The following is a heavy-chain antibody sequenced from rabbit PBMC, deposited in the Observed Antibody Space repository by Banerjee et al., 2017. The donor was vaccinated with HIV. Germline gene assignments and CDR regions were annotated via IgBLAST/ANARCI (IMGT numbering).Heavy chain of an antibody. CDR3: ARDRAYGSSSGDLFNL. D-gene: IGHD1-1*01. CDR1: GFSFSSSHY. J-gene: IGHJ4*01. Sequence: QSLEESGGDLVKPGASLTLTCTASGFSFSSSHYMCWVRQAPGKGLEWIAWIDAGSSGSTYYASWAKGRFTISKTSSTTVTLQMTSLTAADTATYFCARDRAYGSSSGDLFNLWGPGTLVTVS. CDR2: IDAGSSGST. V-gene: IGHV1S40*01.